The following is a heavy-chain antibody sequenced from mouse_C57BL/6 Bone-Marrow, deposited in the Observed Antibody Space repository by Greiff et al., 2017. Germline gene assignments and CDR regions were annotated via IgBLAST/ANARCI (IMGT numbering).Heavy chain of an antibody. V-gene: IGHV1-50*01. Sequence: QVQLQQPGAELVKPGASVKLSCKASGYTFTSYWMQWVKQRPGQGLEWIGEIDPSDSYTNYNQKFKGKATLTVDTSSSTAYMQLSSLTSEDSAVYYCARPYGSSSFDDWGQGTTLTVSS. CDR3: ARPYGSSSFDD. D-gene: IGHD1-1*01. J-gene: IGHJ2*01. CDR2: IDPSDSYT. CDR1: GYTFTSYW.